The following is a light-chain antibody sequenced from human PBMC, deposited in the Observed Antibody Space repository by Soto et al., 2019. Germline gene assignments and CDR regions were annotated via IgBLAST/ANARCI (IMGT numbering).Light chain of an antibody. J-gene: IGKJ2*01. CDR1: QSISSW. CDR3: QQHNSYLYT. V-gene: IGKV1-5*01. CDR2: DAS. Sequence: DIQMTQSPSTLSASVGDRVTITCRASQSISSWLAWYQQKPGKAPKLLIYDASSLESGVPSRFSGSGSGTEFTLTISSLQPDDFATYYCQQHNSYLYTFGQGTNVDIK.